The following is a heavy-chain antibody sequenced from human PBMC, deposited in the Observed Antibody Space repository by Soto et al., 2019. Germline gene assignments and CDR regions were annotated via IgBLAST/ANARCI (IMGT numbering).Heavy chain of an antibody. J-gene: IGHJ5*02. V-gene: IGHV3-23*01. D-gene: IGHD6-13*01. CDR2: ISGSGGST. Sequence: PGGSLRLSCAASGFTFSSYAMSWVRQAPGQGLEWVSAISGSGGSTYYADSVKGRFTISRDNSKNTLYLQMNSLRAEDTAVYYCAKDRSIAAAGTGNWFDHWGQGTLVTVSS. CDR1: GFTFSSYA. CDR3: AKDRSIAAAGTGNWFDH.